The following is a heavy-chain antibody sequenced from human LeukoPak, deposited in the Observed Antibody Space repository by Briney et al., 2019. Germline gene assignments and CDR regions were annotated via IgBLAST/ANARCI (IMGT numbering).Heavy chain of an antibody. Sequence: GASVKVSCKASGYTFTSYDINWVRQATGQGLEWMGWMNPNSGNTGYAQTFQGRVTMTRNTSISTAYMGLSSLRSEDTAVYYCARVGGYSYGYYYYYYYGRDVWGQGTTDSVS. V-gene: IGHV1-8*01. CDR3: ARVGGYSYGYYYYYYYGRDV. D-gene: IGHD5-18*01. CDR1: GYTFTSYD. CDR2: MNPNSGNT. J-gene: IGHJ6*02.